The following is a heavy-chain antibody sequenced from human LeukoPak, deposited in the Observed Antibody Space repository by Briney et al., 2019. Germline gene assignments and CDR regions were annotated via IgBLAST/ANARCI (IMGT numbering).Heavy chain of an antibody. Sequence: QTLSLTCTVSGGSISSGGYYWSWIRQPPGKALEWLARIDWDDDKYYSTSLKTRLTISKDTSKNQVVLTMTNMDPVDTATYYCARIEYYDSSGYPYYFDYWGQGTLVTVSS. CDR1: GGSISSGGYY. CDR2: IDWDDDK. V-gene: IGHV2-70*11. J-gene: IGHJ4*02. CDR3: ARIEYYDSSGYPYYFDY. D-gene: IGHD3-22*01.